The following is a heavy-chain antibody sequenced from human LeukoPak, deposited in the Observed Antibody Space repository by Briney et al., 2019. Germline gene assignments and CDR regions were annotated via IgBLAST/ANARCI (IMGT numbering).Heavy chain of an antibody. CDR3: AKDREGVPAAY. V-gene: IGHV3-33*06. CDR1: GFTFSSYG. CDR2: IWYDGSDK. Sequence: GGSLRLSCAGSGFTFSSYGMHWVRQPPGKGLEWVAVIWYDGSDKYYADSVKGRFTISRDNSKNTLYLQLNSLRAEDTAVYYCAKDREGVPAAYWGQGTLVTVSS. J-gene: IGHJ4*02. D-gene: IGHD2-2*01.